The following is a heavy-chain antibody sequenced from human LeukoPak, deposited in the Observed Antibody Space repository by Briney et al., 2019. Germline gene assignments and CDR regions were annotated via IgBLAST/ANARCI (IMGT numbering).Heavy chain of an antibody. J-gene: IGHJ4*02. D-gene: IGHD6-13*01. Sequence: GGSLRLSCAASGFTVNSNCMSWVRQAPGKGLEWVPVIYGGGSTNYADSVKGRFTISRDNSKNTLYLQMDSLRAEDTAVYYCTTRPPGIAAVTDYWGQGTLVTVSS. CDR3: TTRPPGIAAVTDY. CDR2: IYGGGST. CDR1: GFTVNSNC. V-gene: IGHV3-66*01.